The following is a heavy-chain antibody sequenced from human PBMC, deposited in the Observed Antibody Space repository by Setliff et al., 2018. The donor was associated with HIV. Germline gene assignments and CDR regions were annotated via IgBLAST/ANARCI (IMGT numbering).Heavy chain of an antibody. CDR2: IYSGGST. CDR1: GFTVSSNY. D-gene: IGHD1-26*01. Sequence: GGSLRLSCAASGFTVSSNYMSWVRQAPGKGLEWVSVIYSGGSTYYADSVKGRFTISRDNSKNTLYLQMNSLRAEDTAVYFCAKAHWDPLSPDYWGQGALVTVSS. J-gene: IGHJ4*02. V-gene: IGHV3-53*01. CDR3: AKAHWDPLSPDY.